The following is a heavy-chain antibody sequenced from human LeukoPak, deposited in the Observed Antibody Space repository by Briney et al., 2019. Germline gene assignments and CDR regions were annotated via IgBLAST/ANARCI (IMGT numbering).Heavy chain of an antibody. D-gene: IGHD2-2*01. J-gene: IGHJ3*02. CDR2: IGSTSSYL. CDR1: GFTFSSYS. Sequence: GGSLRLSCAASGFTFSSYSMNWVRQAPGRGLEWVSSIGSTSSYLYYGDSVKGRFTISRDNAKNSLYLQMSSLRAEDTAVYYCARVRSGYCSGTSCPHRPFDIWGQGTMVTVSS. V-gene: IGHV3-21*01. CDR3: ARVRSGYCSGTSCPHRPFDI.